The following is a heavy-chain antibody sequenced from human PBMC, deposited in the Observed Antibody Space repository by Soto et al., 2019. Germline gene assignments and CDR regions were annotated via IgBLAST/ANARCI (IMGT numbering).Heavy chain of an antibody. J-gene: IGHJ5*02. CDR3: ASGLRRRGVGATPP. CDR2: INHSGST. D-gene: IGHD1-26*01. CDR1: GGSFSGYY. V-gene: IGHV4-34*01. Sequence: QVQLQQWGAGLLKPSETLSLTCAVYGGSFSGYYWSWIRQPPGKGLEWIGEINHSGSTNYNPSLKSRVTISVDTSKNQFSLKLSSVTAADTAVYYCASGLRRRGVGATPPWGQGTLVTVSS.